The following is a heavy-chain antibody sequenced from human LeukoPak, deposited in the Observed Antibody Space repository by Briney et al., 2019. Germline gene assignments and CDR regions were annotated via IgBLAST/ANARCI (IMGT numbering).Heavy chain of an antibody. V-gene: IGHV1-69-2*01. D-gene: IGHD3-16*02. CDR2: VDPEEGEA. Sequence: GASVKVSCKASGYTFTDHYIHWVQQAPGKGLEWVGRVDPEEGEAISAQKFQGRVTISADTSTDTAYLELTSLRSDDTAVYYCARGPYYDYVWGSYRPKGINYWGQGTLVTVSS. CDR3: ARGPYYDYVWGSYRPKGINY. J-gene: IGHJ4*02. CDR1: GYTFTDHY.